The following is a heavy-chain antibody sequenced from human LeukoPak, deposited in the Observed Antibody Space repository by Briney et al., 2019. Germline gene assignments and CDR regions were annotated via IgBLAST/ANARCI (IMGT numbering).Heavy chain of an antibody. CDR3: ARNSDTSGYYFDY. Sequence: PSETLSLTCTVSGDSINSGGYYRSWIRQHPGKGLEWIGYIYFSGSAYYNPSLKSRVSISVDTSKNQFSLKLSAVTAADTAMYYCARNSDTSGYYFDYWGQGTLVTVSS. CDR2: IYFSGSA. CDR1: GDSINSGGYY. J-gene: IGHJ4*02. D-gene: IGHD3-22*01. V-gene: IGHV4-31*03.